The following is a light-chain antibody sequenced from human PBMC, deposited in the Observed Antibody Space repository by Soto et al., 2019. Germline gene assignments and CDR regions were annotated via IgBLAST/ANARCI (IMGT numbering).Light chain of an antibody. CDR1: QSVPRSY. J-gene: IGKJ1*01. CDR3: QQYNSYWT. V-gene: IGKV3-20*01. Sequence: EIVLTQSPGTLSLSPGERATLSCRASQSVPRSYLAWYQQKPGQAPRLLIYGTSSRATGIPDRFSGSGSGTDFTLTISRLEPEDFAIYYCQQYNSYWTFGQGTKVEIK. CDR2: GTS.